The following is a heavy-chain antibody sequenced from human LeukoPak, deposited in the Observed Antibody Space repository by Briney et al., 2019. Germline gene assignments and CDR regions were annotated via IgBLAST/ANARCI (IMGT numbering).Heavy chain of an antibody. Sequence: ASVKVSCKASGYTFTSYYVHWVRQAPGQGLEWVGVIKPSDGFTSYAQKFQGRLTVTRDMSTSTVYMELNSLRSEDPAVYFCGREIEGTTDYWGQGTLVTVSS. D-gene: IGHD1-7*01. J-gene: IGHJ4*02. CDR1: GYTFTSYY. CDR3: GREIEGTTDY. V-gene: IGHV1-46*01. CDR2: IKPSDGFT.